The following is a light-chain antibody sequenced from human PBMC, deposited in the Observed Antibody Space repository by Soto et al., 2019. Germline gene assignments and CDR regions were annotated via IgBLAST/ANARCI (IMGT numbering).Light chain of an antibody. CDR3: QQYKDWPTT. Sequence: EMVMTQSPATLSVSPGERATLSCRASQSASTTVAWYQQKSGQPPRLLIYSASTRAIGVPARFSGSGSGTDFTLTITSLQSEDYGVYYCQQYKDWPTTFGQRTKVEIK. J-gene: IGKJ1*01. CDR2: SAS. V-gene: IGKV3-15*01. CDR1: QSASTT.